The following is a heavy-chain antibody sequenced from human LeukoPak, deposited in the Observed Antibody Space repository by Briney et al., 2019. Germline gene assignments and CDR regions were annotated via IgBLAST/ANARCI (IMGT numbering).Heavy chain of an antibody. CDR1: GFTFDDYG. Sequence: PGGSLRLSCAASGFTFDDYGMSWVRQAPGKGLEWVSGINWNGGSTGYADSVKGRFTISRDNAKNSLYLQMNRLRAEDTALYYCARGGGYTAMEYFDYWGQGTLVTVSS. CDR2: INWNGGST. V-gene: IGHV3-20*04. CDR3: ARGGGYTAMEYFDY. D-gene: IGHD5-18*01. J-gene: IGHJ4*02.